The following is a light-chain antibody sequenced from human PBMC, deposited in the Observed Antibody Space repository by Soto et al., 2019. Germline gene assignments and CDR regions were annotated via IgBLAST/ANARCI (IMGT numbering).Light chain of an antibody. CDR3: QQYDTSPYY. CDR1: ETVRDY. V-gene: IGKV3-20*01. J-gene: IGKJ2*01. CDR2: GSS. Sequence: EVVLTQSPDTLSLSPGEGVTLSCRASETVRDYVAWHQQQPGQAPRLLVFGSSTRASGVPDRLSVCGSVTYFTLTINSLEPDDLAVYYCQQYDTSPYYFGQGTKLEIK.